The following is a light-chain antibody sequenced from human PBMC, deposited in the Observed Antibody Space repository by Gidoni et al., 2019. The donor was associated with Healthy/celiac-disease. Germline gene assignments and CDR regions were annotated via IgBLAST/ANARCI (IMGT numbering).Light chain of an antibody. CDR2: KDS. V-gene: IGLV3-25*02. CDR1: ALPKQY. J-gene: IGLJ3*02. Sequence: SYELTQPPSVSVPPGQTARITCSGDALPKQYAYWYQQKPGQAPVLVIYKDSERPSGIPERFSGSSSGTTVTLTISGVQAEDEADYYCQSADSSGTYVWVFGGGTKLTVL. CDR3: QSADSSGTYVWV.